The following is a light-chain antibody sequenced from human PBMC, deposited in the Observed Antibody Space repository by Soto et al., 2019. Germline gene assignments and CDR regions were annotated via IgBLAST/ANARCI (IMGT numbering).Light chain of an antibody. V-gene: IGLV2-14*01. Sequence: QSVLTQPASVSGSPGQSITVSCTGTSCDVGVYKYVFWYQQHPGKAPKLMIYEVSNRPSGVSNRFSGSKSGNTASLTISGLQAEDDADYYCSSYTSTSTPVVFGGGTKLPVL. CDR1: SCDVGVYKY. J-gene: IGLJ2*01. CDR2: EVS. CDR3: SSYTSTSTPVV.